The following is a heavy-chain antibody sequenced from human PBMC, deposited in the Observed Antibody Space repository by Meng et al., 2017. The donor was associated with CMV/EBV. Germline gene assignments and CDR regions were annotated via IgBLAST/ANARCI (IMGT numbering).Heavy chain of an antibody. CDR3: ARGGPNDSSGYYPYYFDY. D-gene: IGHD3-22*01. J-gene: IGHJ4*02. V-gene: IGHV4-34*01. CDR1: GGAFCGYY. CDR2: INHSGST. Sequence: QGQVPQWHGRVLRPSEALPPPCAFVGGAFCGYYWSWIRQPPGKGLEGIGEINHSGSTNYNPSLKSRVTISVDTSKNQFSLKLSSVTAADTAVYYCARGGPNDSSGYYPYYFDYWGQGTLVTVSS.